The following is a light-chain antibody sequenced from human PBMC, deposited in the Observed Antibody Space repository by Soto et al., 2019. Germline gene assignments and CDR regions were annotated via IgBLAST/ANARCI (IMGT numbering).Light chain of an antibody. V-gene: IGKV3-20*01. Sequence: EIVLTQSPGTLSLSSGERATLSCRASQSVRSNYLAWYQQKPGQAPRLLIYGASSRATGIPDRLGGSGSGTDFTLTISRLEPEDFAVYYCQQYARLPLTLGGGTKVEIK. CDR2: GAS. CDR1: QSVRSNY. CDR3: QQYARLPLT. J-gene: IGKJ4*01.